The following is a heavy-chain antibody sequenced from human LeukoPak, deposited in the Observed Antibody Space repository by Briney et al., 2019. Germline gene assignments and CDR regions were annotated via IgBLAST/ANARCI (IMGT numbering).Heavy chain of an antibody. CDR2: ISYDGSHQ. Sequence: GGSLRLSCAASGFTFSSYAMHWVRQAPGKGLEWVAVISYDGSHQYYADSVKGRFTFSRDNSRNTLYLQMTSLEPEDTALYYCARDRESAFDYWGQGTLVTVSS. CDR3: ARDRESAFDY. CDR1: GFTFSSYA. D-gene: IGHD6-25*01. V-gene: IGHV3-30-3*01. J-gene: IGHJ4*02.